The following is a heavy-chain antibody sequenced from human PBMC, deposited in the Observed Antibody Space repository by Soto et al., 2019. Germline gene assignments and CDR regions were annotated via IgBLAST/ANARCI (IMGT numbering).Heavy chain of an antibody. CDR2: LIHGGST. D-gene: IGHD3-16*01. J-gene: IGHJ3*02. CDR3: ARSPLGYDYVRQTWREVGDSFDI. Sequence: PSETLSLTCAIYGASLGGFHWTWLRQAPGKGLEWIGELIHGGSTNYNPSLKGRVSFSLDTSKNQFSPHLMSVTAADTAVYYCARSPLGYDYVRQTWREVGDSFDIWGRGTLVTVSS. V-gene: IGHV4-34*12. CDR1: GASLGGFH.